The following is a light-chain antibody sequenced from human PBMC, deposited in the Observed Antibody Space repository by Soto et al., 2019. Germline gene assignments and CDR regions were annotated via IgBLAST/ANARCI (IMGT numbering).Light chain of an antibody. Sequence: TLSASPGERAIFSCRASQSVGSNIAWYQQKPGQSPRLLVYDASTRATAIPARFSGSGSGTEFTLTINTLQPEDFAVYYCQQYYQWPSYTFGQGTKVDIK. CDR1: QSVGSN. J-gene: IGKJ2*01. CDR2: DAS. V-gene: IGKV3-15*01. CDR3: QQYYQWPSYT.